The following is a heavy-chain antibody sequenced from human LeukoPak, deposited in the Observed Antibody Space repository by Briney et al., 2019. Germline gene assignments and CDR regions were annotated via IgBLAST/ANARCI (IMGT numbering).Heavy chain of an antibody. J-gene: IGHJ6*02. CDR2: LSGSGANT. Sequence: PGGSLRPSCAASGFTFSSYAMSWVRQAPGKGLEWVSALSGSGANTYYADSVKGRFTISRDNSKNTLYLQVNSLRAEDTAVYYCAKGVGCSGGTCYSGHGMDVWGQGTTVTVSS. CDR1: GFTFSSYA. V-gene: IGHV3-23*01. CDR3: AKGVGCSGGTCYSGHGMDV. D-gene: IGHD2-15*01.